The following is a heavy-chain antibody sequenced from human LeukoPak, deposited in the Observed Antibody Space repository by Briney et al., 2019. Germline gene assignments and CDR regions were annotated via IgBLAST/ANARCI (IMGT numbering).Heavy chain of an antibody. V-gene: IGHV4-59*01. CDR3: ARGVAVAGKIDY. CDR2: IYYSGST. CDR1: GGSTSSYY. Sequence: SETLSLTCTVSGGSTSSYYWSWIRQPPGKGLEWIGYIYYSGSTNYNPSLKSRVTISVDTSKNQFSLKLSSVTAADTAVYYCARGVAVAGKIDYWGQGTLVTVSS. J-gene: IGHJ4*02. D-gene: IGHD6-19*01.